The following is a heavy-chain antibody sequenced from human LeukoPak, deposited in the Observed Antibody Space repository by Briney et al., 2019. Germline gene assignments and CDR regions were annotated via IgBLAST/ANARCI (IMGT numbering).Heavy chain of an antibody. CDR3: AKDVEVDTAMVPYYFDY. J-gene: IGHJ4*02. D-gene: IGHD5-18*01. CDR2: ISWNSGSI. CDR1: GLTFDDYA. V-gene: IGHV3-9*01. Sequence: GGSLRLSCAASGLTFDDYAMHWVRQAPGKGLEWVSGISWNSGSIGYADSVKGRFTTSRDNAKNSLYLQMNSLRAEDTALYYCAKDVEVDTAMVPYYFDYWGQGTLVTVSS.